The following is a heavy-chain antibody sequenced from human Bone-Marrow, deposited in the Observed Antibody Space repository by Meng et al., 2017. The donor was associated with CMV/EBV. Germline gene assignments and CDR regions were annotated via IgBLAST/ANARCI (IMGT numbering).Heavy chain of an antibody. CDR2: IWSDGSNK. V-gene: IGHV3-33*01. D-gene: IGHD3-16*01. CDR1: GFSFSTFA. CDR3: TRDREGGASDC. Sequence: GESLKISCATSGFSFSTFAMHWVRQAPGKGLEWVAVIWSDGSNKYYADSVKGRFTISRDSSKNTLYLQMNSLRAEDTAVYYCTRDREGGASDCWGQGTLVTVSS. J-gene: IGHJ4*02.